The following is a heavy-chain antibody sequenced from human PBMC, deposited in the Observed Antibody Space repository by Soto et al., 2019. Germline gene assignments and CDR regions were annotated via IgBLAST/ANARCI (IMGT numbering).Heavy chain of an antibody. CDR2: ISYDGSNK. CDR1: GFTFSSYG. V-gene: IGHV3-30*18. CDR3: AKDSLAAGTLDY. D-gene: IGHD6-13*01. J-gene: IGHJ4*02. Sequence: QVQLVEAGGGVGQPGRSLRLSCAASGFTFSSYGMHWVRQAPGKGLEWVAVISYDGSNKYYADSVKGRFTISRDNSKNTLYLQMNSMRAEDTAVYYCAKDSLAAGTLDYWGQGTLVTVSS.